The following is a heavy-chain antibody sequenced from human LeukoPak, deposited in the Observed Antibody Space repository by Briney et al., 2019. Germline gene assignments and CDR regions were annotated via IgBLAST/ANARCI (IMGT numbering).Heavy chain of an antibody. CDR2: INPNSGGT. D-gene: IGHD5-24*01. Sequence: ASVKVSCKASGYTFTGYYMHWVRQAPGQGLEWMGWINPNSGGTNYAQKFQGRVTMTRDASISTAYMELSRLRSDDTAVYYCASKGHRDGYSFDAFDMWGQGTMVTVSS. J-gene: IGHJ3*02. V-gene: IGHV1-2*02. CDR3: ASKGHRDGYSFDAFDM. CDR1: GYTFTGYY.